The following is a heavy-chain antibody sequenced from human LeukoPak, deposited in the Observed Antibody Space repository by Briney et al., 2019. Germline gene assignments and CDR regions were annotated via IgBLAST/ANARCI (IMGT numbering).Heavy chain of an antibody. CDR3: AKDRIAVAGWSPLLQSPIDY. CDR1: GFTVSSNY. V-gene: IGHV3-66*01. D-gene: IGHD6-19*01. J-gene: IGHJ4*02. Sequence: GGSLRLSCAASGFTVSSNYMSWVRQAPGKGLEWVSVIYSGGSTYYADSVKGRFTISRDNSKNTLYLQMNSLRAEDTAVYYCAKDRIAVAGWSPLLQSPIDYWGQGTLVTVSS. CDR2: IYSGGST.